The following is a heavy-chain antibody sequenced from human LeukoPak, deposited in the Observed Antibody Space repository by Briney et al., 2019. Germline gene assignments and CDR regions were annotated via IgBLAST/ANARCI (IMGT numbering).Heavy chain of an antibody. CDR2: IIPILGIA. CDR1: GGTFSSYA. J-gene: IGHJ6*02. Sequence: SVKVSCKASGGTFSSYAISWVRQAPGQGLEWMGRIIPILGIANYAQKFQGRVTITADKSTSTAYMELSSLRSEDTAVYYCARGKTYYDFWSGYTNGMDVWGQGTTVTVSS. CDR3: ARGKTYYDFWSGYTNGMDV. D-gene: IGHD3-3*01. V-gene: IGHV1-69*04.